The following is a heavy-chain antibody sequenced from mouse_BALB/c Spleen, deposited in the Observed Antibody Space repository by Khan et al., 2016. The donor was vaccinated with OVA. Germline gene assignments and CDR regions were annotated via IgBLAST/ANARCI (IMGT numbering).Heavy chain of an antibody. J-gene: IGHJ4*01. D-gene: IGHD3-1*01. Sequence: VQLQESGPGLVAPSQSLSITCTVSGFSLTDYGVSWIRQPPGKGLEWLGVIWGGGSTYYNSALKSRLSISKDNSKSQVFLKMNSLQTDDTAMYYCAKGLWSHYFALDYWGQGTSVTVSS. CDR3: AKGLWSHYFALDY. V-gene: IGHV2-6-5*01. CDR2: IWGGGST. CDR1: GFSLTDYG.